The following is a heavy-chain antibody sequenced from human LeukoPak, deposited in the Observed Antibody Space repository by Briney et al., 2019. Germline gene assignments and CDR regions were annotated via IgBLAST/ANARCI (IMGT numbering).Heavy chain of an antibody. V-gene: IGHV3-23*01. CDR3: AKDQLNRFCSGGSCSITHDY. Sequence: GGSLRLSCAASGFIFSSYGMSWVRQAPGEGLEWISGITGSTYSSYYADSVRGRFTISRDNSKNTLHLQMNSLRADDTAVYYCAKDQLNRFCSGGSCSITHDYWGQGTLVTVSS. D-gene: IGHD2-15*01. CDR1: GFIFSSYG. J-gene: IGHJ4*02. CDR2: ITGSTYSS.